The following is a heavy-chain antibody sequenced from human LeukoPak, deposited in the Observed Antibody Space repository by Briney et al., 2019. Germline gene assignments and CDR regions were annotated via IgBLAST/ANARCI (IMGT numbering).Heavy chain of an antibody. D-gene: IGHD5-18*01. V-gene: IGHV4-39*01. CDR2: IYYSGST. CDR1: GGSISSRSYY. CDR3: ARDSYGSVGY. Sequence: SQTLSLTCTVSGGSISSRSYYWGWIRQPPGKGLEWIGSIYYSGSTYYNPSLKSRVTISVGTSKNQFSLKLSSVTAADTAVYYCARDSYGSVGYWGQGTLVTVSS. J-gene: IGHJ4*02.